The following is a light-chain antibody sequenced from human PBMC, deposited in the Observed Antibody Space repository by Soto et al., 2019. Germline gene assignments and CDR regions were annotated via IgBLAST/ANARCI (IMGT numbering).Light chain of an antibody. CDR3: SSYTSSSTLV. J-gene: IGLJ2*01. Sequence: QSALTQPASVSGSPGQSIALSCTGSSSDVGGYSYVSWYQQHPGKAPKLMIYDVSNRPSGVSDRFSGSRSGNTASLTISGLQAEDEADYYFSSYTSSSTLVFGGGTKVTVL. CDR2: DVS. V-gene: IGLV2-14*01. CDR1: SSDVGGYSY.